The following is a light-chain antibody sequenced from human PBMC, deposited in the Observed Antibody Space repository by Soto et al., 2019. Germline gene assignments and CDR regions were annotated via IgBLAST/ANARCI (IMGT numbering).Light chain of an antibody. CDR3: QKYNSAPWT. Sequence: DIQMTQSPSSLSASVGDRVTITCRASQGISNYLAWYQQKPGKVPKLLIYAASTLQSGVPSRFSGSGSGTDLILTISSLQPEDVATYYWQKYNSAPWTFGHGTKVEIK. CDR1: QGISNY. CDR2: AAS. V-gene: IGKV1-27*01. J-gene: IGKJ1*01.